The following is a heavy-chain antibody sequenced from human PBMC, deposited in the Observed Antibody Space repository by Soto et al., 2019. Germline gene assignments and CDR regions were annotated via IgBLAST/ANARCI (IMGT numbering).Heavy chain of an antibody. CDR2: IIPIVGTA. D-gene: IGHD2-15*01. CDR1: GGTFSSYA. Sequence: QVQLVQSGAEVKKPGSSVKVSCKASGGTFSSYAISWVRQAPGQGLEWMGGIIPIVGTANYAQRFQGRVTITADESTSTAYMELSSLRSEDTAVYYCARGVVVVAAVYYYGMDVWGQGTTVTVSS. V-gene: IGHV1-69*01. J-gene: IGHJ6*02. CDR3: ARGVVVVAAVYYYGMDV.